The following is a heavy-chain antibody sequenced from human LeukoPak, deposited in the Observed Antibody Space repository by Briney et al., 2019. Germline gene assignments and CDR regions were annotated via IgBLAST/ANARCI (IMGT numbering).Heavy chain of an antibody. CDR2: ISGSGGST. CDR3: AKAGYSSSWFWFDP. V-gene: IGHV3-23*01. Sequence: GGSLRLSCAASRFTFSSYAMSWVRQAPGKGLEWVSAISGSGGSTYYADSVKGRFTISRDNSKNTLYLQMNSLRAEDTAAYYCAKAGYSSSWFWFDPWGQGTLVTVSS. J-gene: IGHJ5*02. CDR1: RFTFSSYA. D-gene: IGHD6-13*01.